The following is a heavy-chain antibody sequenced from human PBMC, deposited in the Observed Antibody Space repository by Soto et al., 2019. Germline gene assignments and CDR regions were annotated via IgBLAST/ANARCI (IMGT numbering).Heavy chain of an antibody. Sequence: GXSVKISCKASGFTFTSSAVQWVRQARGQRLEWIGWIVVGSGNTNYAQKFQERVTITRDMSTSTAYMELSSLRSEDTAVYYCAAGQGQQLAHFDYWGQGTLVTVPQ. D-gene: IGHD6-13*01. CDR3: AAGQGQQLAHFDY. CDR1: GFTFTSSA. J-gene: IGHJ4*02. V-gene: IGHV1-58*01. CDR2: IVVGSGNT.